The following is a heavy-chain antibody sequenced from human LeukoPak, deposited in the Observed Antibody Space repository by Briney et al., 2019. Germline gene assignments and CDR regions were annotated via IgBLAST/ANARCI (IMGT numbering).Heavy chain of an antibody. CDR1: GASISSHY. Sequence: SEPLSLTCTVSGASISSHYWSWIRQPPGKGLEWIGNIAYTGSTNYNPSLKSRVTISVDTSRNQFSLKLSSVTAADTAVYFCARYYYGSGSYYNVAWFDPWGQGTLVTVSS. CDR2: IAYTGST. J-gene: IGHJ5*02. V-gene: IGHV4-59*11. D-gene: IGHD3-10*01. CDR3: ARYYYGSGSYYNVAWFDP.